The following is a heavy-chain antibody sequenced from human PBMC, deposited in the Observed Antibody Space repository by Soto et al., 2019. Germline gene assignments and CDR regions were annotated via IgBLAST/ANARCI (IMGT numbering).Heavy chain of an antibody. Sequence: PAETLSLTCHVSIGSVSDGCYTWTWLRQPPGKGLEWIGYVYSSGSTKHNPSLKSRVTMPVDASKNQYSLKLTSMTTADTAVYYCASLSAATTLIQFWGQGALVTVSS. V-gene: IGHV4-61*01. CDR2: VYSSGST. J-gene: IGHJ1*01. CDR3: ASLSAATTLIQF. CDR1: IGSVSDGCYT. D-gene: IGHD1-26*01.